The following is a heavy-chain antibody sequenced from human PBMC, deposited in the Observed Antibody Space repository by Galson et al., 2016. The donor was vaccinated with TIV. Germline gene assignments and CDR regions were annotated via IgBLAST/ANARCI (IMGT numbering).Heavy chain of an antibody. CDR1: GYMFTGYH. J-gene: IGHJ4*02. CDR2: INPNSGDT. V-gene: IGHV1-2*06. D-gene: IGHD5-24*01. CDR3: ARGVDGFRY. Sequence: SVKVSCKASGYMFTGYHLHWVRQAPGQGPEWMGRINPNSGDTDFAQKFQGRVTMTRDTSISTAYIESRRLTFADTAVYFCARGVDGFRYWGQGTLVTVSS.